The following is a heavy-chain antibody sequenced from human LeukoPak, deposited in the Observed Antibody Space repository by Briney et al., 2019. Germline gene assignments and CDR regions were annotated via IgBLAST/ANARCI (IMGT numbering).Heavy chain of an antibody. Sequence: PSQTLSLTCTVSGGSVSNDNYFWSWTRQPPGEGLEWIGYIYHSAGSYFNPSLKSRVTMSIDTSRNQFSLKLSSVTAADTAVYHCARTGPFDYWGQGTLVTVSS. CDR1: GGSVSNDNYF. CDR2: IYHSAGS. D-gene: IGHD1-14*01. J-gene: IGHJ4*02. V-gene: IGHV4-30-4*01. CDR3: ARTGPFDY.